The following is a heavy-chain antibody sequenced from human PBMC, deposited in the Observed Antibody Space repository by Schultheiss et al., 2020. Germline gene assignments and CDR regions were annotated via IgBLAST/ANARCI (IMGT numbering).Heavy chain of an antibody. CDR1: GGSFSGYY. CDR2: INHSGST. CDR3: ARNEGYCSSTSCYGDFDY. V-gene: IGHV4-34*01. D-gene: IGHD2-2*01. J-gene: IGHJ4*02. Sequence: SETLSLTCAVYGGSFSGYYWSWIRQPPGKGLEWIGEINHSGSTNYNPSLKSRVTISVDTSKNQFSLKLSSVTAADTAVYYCARNEGYCSSTSCYGDFDYWGEGTLGNVS.